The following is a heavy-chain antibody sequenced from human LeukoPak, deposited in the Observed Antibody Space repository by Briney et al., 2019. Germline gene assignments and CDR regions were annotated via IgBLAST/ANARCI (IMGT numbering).Heavy chain of an antibody. V-gene: IGHV3-48*04. Sequence: ASVKVSCKASGYTFSSYNMNWVRQAPGKGLEWVSYISGTSTTIYYADSVKGRFTISRDNAKNSLYLQMNSLRAEDTGVYYCARDHGGATDYWGQGTLVTVSS. J-gene: IGHJ4*02. CDR3: ARDHGGATDY. D-gene: IGHD1-26*01. CDR1: GYTFSSYN. CDR2: ISGTSTTI.